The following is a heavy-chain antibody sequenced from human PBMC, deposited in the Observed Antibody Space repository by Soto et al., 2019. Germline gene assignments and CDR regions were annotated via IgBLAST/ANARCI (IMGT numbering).Heavy chain of an antibody. CDR3: ARQGYCSGGSCFSYYYYMDV. CDR2: ISSSSSYI. CDR1: GFTFSSYS. Sequence: EVQRVESGGGLVKPGGSLRLSCAASGFTFSSYSRNWVRQAPGKGLEWVSSISSSSSYIYYADSVKGRFTISRDNAKNSLYLQMNSLRAEDTAVYYCARQGYCSGGSCFSYYYYMDVWGKGTTVTVSS. J-gene: IGHJ6*03. V-gene: IGHV3-21*01. D-gene: IGHD2-15*01.